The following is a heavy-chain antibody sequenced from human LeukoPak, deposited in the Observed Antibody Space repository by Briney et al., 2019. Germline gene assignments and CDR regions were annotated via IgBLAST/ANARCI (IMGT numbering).Heavy chain of an antibody. Sequence: ASVKVSCKASGYTFTSYGISWVRQAPGQGLEWMGWISAYNGNTNYAQKLQGRVTMTTDTSTSTAYMELRSLRSDDTAVYYCARYLLYDSSGYYYVDYWGQGTLVTVSS. D-gene: IGHD3-22*01. J-gene: IGHJ4*02. CDR2: ISAYNGNT. V-gene: IGHV1-18*01. CDR1: GYTFTSYG. CDR3: ARYLLYDSSGYYYVDY.